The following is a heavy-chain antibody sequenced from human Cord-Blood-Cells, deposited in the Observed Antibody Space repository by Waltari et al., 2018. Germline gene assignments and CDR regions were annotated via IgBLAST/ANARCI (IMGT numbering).Heavy chain of an antibody. Sequence: QPQASVKVSCKASGYTVTGYYMHWVRQAPGQGLEWMGWINPNSGGTNYAQKFQGWVTMTRDTAISTAYMELSRLRSDDTAVYYCARERLPEYYFDYWGQGTLVTVSS. V-gene: IGHV1-2*04. J-gene: IGHJ4*02. CDR2: INPNSGGT. CDR3: ARERLPEYYFDY. CDR1: GYTVTGYY. D-gene: IGHD3-16*01.